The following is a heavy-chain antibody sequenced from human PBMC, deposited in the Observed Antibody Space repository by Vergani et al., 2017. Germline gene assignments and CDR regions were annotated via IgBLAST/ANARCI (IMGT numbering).Heavy chain of an antibody. D-gene: IGHD6-6*01. Sequence: QVQLQQWGAGLLKPSETLSLTCAVYGGSFSGYYWSWIRQPPGKGLEWIGEINHSGSTYYNPSLKSRVTISVDRSKNQFSLKLSSVTAADTAVYYCARASLAARTTWFDPWGQGTLVTVSS. CDR3: ARASLAARTTWFDP. CDR2: INHSGST. CDR1: GGSFSGYY. J-gene: IGHJ5*02. V-gene: IGHV4-34*01.